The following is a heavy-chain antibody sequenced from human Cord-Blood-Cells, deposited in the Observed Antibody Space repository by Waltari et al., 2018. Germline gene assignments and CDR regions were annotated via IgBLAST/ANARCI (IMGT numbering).Heavy chain of an antibody. CDR2: INHSGST. J-gene: IGHJ4*02. Sequence: QVQLQQWGAGLLKPSETLSLTCAVYGGSFSGYYWSWIRQPPGKGLEWIGEINHSGSTNYNPSLKSRVTISVDTSKNQFSLKLSSVTAADTAVYYCARGDSSGYYFDYWSQGTLVTVSS. V-gene: IGHV4-34*01. CDR3: ARGDSSGYYFDY. CDR1: GGSFSGYY. D-gene: IGHD3-22*01.